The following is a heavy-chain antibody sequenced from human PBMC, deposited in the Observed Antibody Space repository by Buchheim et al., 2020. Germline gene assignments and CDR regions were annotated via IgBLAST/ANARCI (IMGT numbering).Heavy chain of an antibody. D-gene: IGHD5-18*01. CDR1: GFTFSSYS. V-gene: IGHV3-21*01. CDR2: ISSSSSYI. J-gene: IGHJ6*02. Sequence: EVQLVESGGGLVKPGGSLRLSCAASGFTFSSYSMNWVRQAPGKGLEWVSSISSSSSYIYYADSVKGRSTISRDNAKNSLYLQMNSLRAEDTAVYYCARDTRNSYGPTYYYYYGMDVWGQGTT. CDR3: ARDTRNSYGPTYYYYYGMDV.